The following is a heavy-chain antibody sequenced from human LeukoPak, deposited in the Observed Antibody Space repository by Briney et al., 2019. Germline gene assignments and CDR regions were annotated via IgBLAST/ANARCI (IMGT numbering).Heavy chain of an antibody. J-gene: IGHJ6*04. V-gene: IGHV3-7*01. CDR1: GLTVSSNC. CDR2: IRKDGSEK. Sequence: GGSLRLSCAASGLTVSSNCMSWVRQAPGKGLEWVASIRKDGSEKWYVDSVKGRVTISRDNVKNSVFLQMNSLRAEDTAVYYCAREEPWGIAYGDVWGKGTTVTVSS. CDR3: AREEPWGIAYGDV. D-gene: IGHD1-14*01.